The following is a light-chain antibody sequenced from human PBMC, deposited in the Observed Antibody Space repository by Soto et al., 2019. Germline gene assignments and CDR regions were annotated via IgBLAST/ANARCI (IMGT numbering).Light chain of an antibody. Sequence: QSVLTQPPSVSAAPGQRVTISCTGSSSNVHWYQQLPGTAPRLLIYGNNNRPSGVPERFSGSKSGTSASLAITGLQAEDEADYYCQSYDSSLTGPVVFGGGTKLTVL. CDR2: GNN. V-gene: IGLV1-40*01. CDR3: QSYDSSLTGPVV. CDR1: SSN. J-gene: IGLJ2*01.